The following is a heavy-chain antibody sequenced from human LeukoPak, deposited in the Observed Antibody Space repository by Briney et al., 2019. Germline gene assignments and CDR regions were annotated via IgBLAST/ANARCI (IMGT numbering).Heavy chain of an antibody. J-gene: IGHJ4*02. D-gene: IGHD3-16*01. Sequence: PSETLSLTCAVSGCSISSGYYWGWIRQPPGKGLEWIGSIYHSGSTYYNPSLKSRVTISVDTSKNQFSLKLSSVTAADTAVYYCASLGITALDYWGQGTLVTVSS. CDR2: IYHSGST. CDR1: GCSISSGYY. CDR3: ASLGITALDY. V-gene: IGHV4-38-2*01.